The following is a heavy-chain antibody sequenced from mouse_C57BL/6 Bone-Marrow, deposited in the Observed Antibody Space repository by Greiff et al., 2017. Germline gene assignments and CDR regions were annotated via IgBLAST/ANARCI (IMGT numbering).Heavy chain of an antibody. CDR2: IDPENGDT. D-gene: IGHD1-1*01. J-gene: IGHJ1*03. V-gene: IGHV14-4*01. CDR1: GFNIKDDY. CDR3: TTGTVVATEYFDV. Sequence: VQLKQSGAELVRPGASVKLSCTASGFNIKDDYMHWVKQRPEQGLEWIGWIDPENGDTEYASKFQGKATITADTSSNTAYLQLSSLPSEDTAVYYCTTGTVVATEYFDVWGTGTTVTVSS.